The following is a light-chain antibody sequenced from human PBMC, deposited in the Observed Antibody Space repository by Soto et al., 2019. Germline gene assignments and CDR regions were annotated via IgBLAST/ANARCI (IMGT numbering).Light chain of an antibody. Sequence: QSALTQPRSVSGSPGQSVTISCTGTSSDVGGYNYVSWYQQHPGKAPKLMIYEANNRPSGVSNRFSGSKSGNTASLTISGLQAEDEADYHCSSYTITSTLVFGTGTKVTVL. V-gene: IGLV2-14*01. CDR3: SSYTITSTLV. J-gene: IGLJ1*01. CDR1: SSDVGGYNY. CDR2: EAN.